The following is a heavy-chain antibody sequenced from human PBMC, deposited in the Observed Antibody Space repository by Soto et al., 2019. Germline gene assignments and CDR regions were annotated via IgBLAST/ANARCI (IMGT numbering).Heavy chain of an antibody. V-gene: IGHV4-30-4*01. CDR3: ASGKGVDGSHYSDS. J-gene: IGHJ4*02. CDR2: IHYSGST. CDR1: GVSISSEDYY. Sequence: PSETLSLTCTVSGVSISSEDYYWTWIRQPPGKGLEWVGYIHYSGSTYYNASLKSRVTISIDTSKSQFSLRLNSVTAADTAVYFCASGKGVDGSHYSDSWGQGTLVTVSS. D-gene: IGHD1-26*01.